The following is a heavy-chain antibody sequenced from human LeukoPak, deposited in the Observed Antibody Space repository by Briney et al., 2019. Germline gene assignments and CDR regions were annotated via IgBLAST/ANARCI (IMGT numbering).Heavy chain of an antibody. V-gene: IGHV4-59*08. CDR2: IYHSGST. CDR3: ASNTAMVLYYFDY. Sequence: KPSETLSLTCTVSGGSISSYYWSWIRQPPGKGLEWIGSIYHSGSTYYNPSLKSRVTISVDTSKNQFSLKLSSVTAADTAVYYCASNTAMVLYYFDYWGQGTLVTVSS. CDR1: GGSISSYY. J-gene: IGHJ4*02. D-gene: IGHD5-18*01.